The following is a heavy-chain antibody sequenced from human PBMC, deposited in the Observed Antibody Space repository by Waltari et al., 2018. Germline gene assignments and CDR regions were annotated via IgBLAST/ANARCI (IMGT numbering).Heavy chain of an antibody. V-gene: IGHV1-2*04. CDR3: ARERGVVVVPRNPRQAFDI. Sequence: QVQLVQSGAEVKKPGASVKVSCKASGYTFTGYYMHWVRQAPGQGLEWMGWINPNSGGTNYAQKFQGWVTMTRDTSISTAYMELSRLRSDDTAVYYCARERGVVVVPRNPRQAFDIWGQGTMVTVSS. J-gene: IGHJ3*02. CDR1: GYTFTGYY. D-gene: IGHD2-15*01. CDR2: INPNSGGT.